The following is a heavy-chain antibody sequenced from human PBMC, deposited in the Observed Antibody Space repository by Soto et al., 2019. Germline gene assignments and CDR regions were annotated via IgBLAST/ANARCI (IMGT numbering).Heavy chain of an antibody. CDR2: VYWDDDK. J-gene: IGHJ5*01. Sequence: QITLKESGPTLVNPTQALTLTCTFSGFSLSTSGAAVGWIRQPPGKALEWLALVYWDDDKRYSPSIKNRGTITQETAQNQVVLTLTNAEPVDTSTYYCAHRQLVTFVCLVTQTDVWFDSWGQGTLVTVPS. CDR3: AHRQLVTFVCLVTQTDVWFDS. D-gene: IGHD5-18*01. CDR1: GFSLSTSGAA. V-gene: IGHV2-5*02.